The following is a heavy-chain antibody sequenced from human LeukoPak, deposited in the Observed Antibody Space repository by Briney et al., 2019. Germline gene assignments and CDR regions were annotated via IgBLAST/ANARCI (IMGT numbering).Heavy chain of an antibody. CDR2: MNPNSGNT. CDR3: ARDPPCGGDCSPSFDY. D-gene: IGHD2-21*02. Sequence: ASVKVSCKASGYTFTSYDINWVRQATGQGLEWMGWMNPNSGNTGYAQKFQGRVTMTRDTSISTAYMELSRLRSDDTAVYYCARDPPCGGDCSPSFDYWGQGTLVTVSS. V-gene: IGHV1-8*01. J-gene: IGHJ4*02. CDR1: GYTFTSYD.